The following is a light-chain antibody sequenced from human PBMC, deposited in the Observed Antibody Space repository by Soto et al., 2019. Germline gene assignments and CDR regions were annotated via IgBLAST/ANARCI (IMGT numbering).Light chain of an antibody. CDR1: QSISSY. CDR3: PVSYSTPRT. Sequence: DILVSQTPSSLSASVGDRVTITCRASQSISSYLNWYQQKPGKAPKLLIYAASSLQSGVPSRFSGSGSGTDFTHTISSLQPEDFATYYSPVSYSTPRTFGQVTKVDNK. V-gene: IGKV1-39*01. J-gene: IGKJ1*01. CDR2: AAS.